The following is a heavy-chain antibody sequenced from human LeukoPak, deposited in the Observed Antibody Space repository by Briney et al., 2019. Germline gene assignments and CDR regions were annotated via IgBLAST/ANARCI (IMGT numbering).Heavy chain of an antibody. CDR3: ARARDSGSYWTFAY. V-gene: IGHV3-48*04. D-gene: IGHD1-26*01. J-gene: IGHJ4*02. CDR2: ISSSSSTI. CDR1: GFTFSSYS. Sequence: PGGSLRLSCAASGFTFSSYSMNWVRQAPGKGLEWVSYISSSSSTIYYADSVKGRFTISRDNAKNSLYLQMNSLRAEDTAVYYCARARDSGSYWTFAYWGQGTLVTVSS.